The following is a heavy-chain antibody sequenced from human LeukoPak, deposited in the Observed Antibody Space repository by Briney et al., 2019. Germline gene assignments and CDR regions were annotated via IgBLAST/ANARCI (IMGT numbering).Heavy chain of an antibody. Sequence: GGSLRLSCAASGFTFSSYAMHWVRQAPGKGLEWVAVIWYDGSDKYYADSVKGRFTISRDNSKNTLYLQMNSLRAEDTAVYYCASSEFDAFDIWGLGTMVTVSS. D-gene: IGHD3-10*01. V-gene: IGHV3-33*08. J-gene: IGHJ3*02. CDR1: GFTFSSYA. CDR3: ASSEFDAFDI. CDR2: IWYDGSDK.